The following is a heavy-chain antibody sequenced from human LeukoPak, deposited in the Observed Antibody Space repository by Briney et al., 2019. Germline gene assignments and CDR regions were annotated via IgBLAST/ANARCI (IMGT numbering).Heavy chain of an antibody. Sequence: GGSLRLSCAASGFSFTNYWMSWVRQAPGKGLEWVANVEEDVTTKQYVDSVKGRFTISRDNAKNSLYLQMDSLRAEDTAVYYCVSQELVPHGGQDTQVAVSS. CDR1: GFSFTNYW. CDR2: VEEDVTTK. J-gene: IGHJ1*01. V-gene: IGHV3-7*01. CDR3: VSQELVPH. D-gene: IGHD6-13*01.